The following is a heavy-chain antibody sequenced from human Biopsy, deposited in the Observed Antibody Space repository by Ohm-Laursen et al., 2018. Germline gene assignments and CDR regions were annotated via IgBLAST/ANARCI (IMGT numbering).Heavy chain of an antibody. J-gene: IGHJ3*01. CDR3: ASVVLGPTNDAFDL. CDR1: GGYINNYY. D-gene: IGHD3-22*01. Sequence: TLSLTCDVSGGYINNYYWSWIRQPAGKGLERIGRIYPGGSTNYNPSLKSRVTMSVDTSKKQLSLRLRSVTAADTAMYYCASVVLGPTNDAFDLWGQGTMVVVSS. CDR2: IYPGGST. V-gene: IGHV4-4*07.